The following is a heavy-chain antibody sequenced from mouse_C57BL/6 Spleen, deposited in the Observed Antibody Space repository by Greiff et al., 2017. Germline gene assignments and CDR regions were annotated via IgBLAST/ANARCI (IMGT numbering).Heavy chain of an antibody. Sequence: QVQLKQPGAELVKPGASVKLSCKASGYTFTSYWMHWVKQRPGQGLEWIGMIHPNSGSTNYNEKFKSKATLTVDKSSSTAYMQLSSLTSEDSAVYYCARSGATVVDYYAMDYWGQGTSVTVSS. CDR2: IHPNSGST. D-gene: IGHD1-1*01. J-gene: IGHJ4*01. CDR3: ARSGATVVDYYAMDY. CDR1: GYTFTSYW. V-gene: IGHV1-64*01.